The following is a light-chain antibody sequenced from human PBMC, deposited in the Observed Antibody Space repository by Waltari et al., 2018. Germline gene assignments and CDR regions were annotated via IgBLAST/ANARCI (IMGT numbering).Light chain of an antibody. CDR3: QQYYRSRT. CDR1: QSILYSSNDKNY. J-gene: IGKJ1*01. Sequence: DIVMTQSPDSLAVSRGERASINCKYSQSILYSSNDKNYLAWYQQKPGQPPKLLIYWASTRESGVPDRFSGSGSGTDVTLTISSLQAEDVAVYYCQQYYRSRTFGQGTKVEIK. CDR2: WAS. V-gene: IGKV4-1*01.